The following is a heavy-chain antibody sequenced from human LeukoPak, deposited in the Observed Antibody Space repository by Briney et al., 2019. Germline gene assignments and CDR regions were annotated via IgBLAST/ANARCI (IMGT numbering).Heavy chain of an antibody. J-gene: IGHJ4*02. Sequence: SETLSLTCTVSGGSISSYYWSWIRQPPGKGLEWIGYIYYSGSTNYNPSLKSRVTISVDTSKNQISLKLSSVTAADTAVYYCARRGGTSTAPSAEFDYWGQGTLVTVSS. CDR3: ARRGGTSTAPSAEFDY. D-gene: IGHD1-26*01. CDR1: GGSISSYY. V-gene: IGHV4-59*08. CDR2: IYYSGST.